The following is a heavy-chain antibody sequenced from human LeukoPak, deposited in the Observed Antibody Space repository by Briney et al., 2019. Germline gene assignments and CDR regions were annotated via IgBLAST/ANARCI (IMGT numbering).Heavy chain of an antibody. Sequence: SETLSLTCTVSGGSISSDDYYWSWIRQPPGKGLEWIGYISYSGNTYYNPSLKSRVTISVDTSKNQFSLKLSSVTVADTAVYYCARDRKYGSESLRRLDYWGQGTLVTVSS. D-gene: IGHD3-10*01. J-gene: IGHJ4*02. CDR2: ISYSGNT. CDR1: GGSISSDDYY. V-gene: IGHV4-30-4*01. CDR3: ARDRKYGSESLRRLDY.